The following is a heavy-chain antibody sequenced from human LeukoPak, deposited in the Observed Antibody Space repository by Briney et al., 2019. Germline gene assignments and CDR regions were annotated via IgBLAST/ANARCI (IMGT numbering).Heavy chain of an antibody. Sequence: ASVKVSCKASGYTFTSYGISWVRQAPGQGLEWMGWISAYNGNTNYAQKLQGRLTMTTDTSTSTAYMELRSLRSDDTAVYYCARVELRDSSRFAWFDPWGQGTLVTVSS. J-gene: IGHJ5*02. CDR2: ISAYNGNT. D-gene: IGHD3-22*01. CDR1: GYTFTSYG. V-gene: IGHV1-18*01. CDR3: ARVELRDSSRFAWFDP.